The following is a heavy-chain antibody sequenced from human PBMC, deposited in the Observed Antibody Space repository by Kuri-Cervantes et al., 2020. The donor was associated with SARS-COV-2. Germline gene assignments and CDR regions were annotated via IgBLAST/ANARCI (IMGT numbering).Heavy chain of an antibody. CDR1: GYSFTSYW. CDR3: ARHDYDSSGYYYVYYGMDV. D-gene: IGHD3-22*01. V-gene: IGHV5-10-1*01. J-gene: IGHJ6*02. Sequence: GESLKISCKGSGYSFTSYWISWVRQMPGKGLEWMGRIDPSDSYTNYSPSFQGHVTISADRSISTAYLQWGSLKASDTAMYYCARHDYDSSGYYYVYYGMDVWGQGTTVTVSS. CDR2: IDPSDSYT.